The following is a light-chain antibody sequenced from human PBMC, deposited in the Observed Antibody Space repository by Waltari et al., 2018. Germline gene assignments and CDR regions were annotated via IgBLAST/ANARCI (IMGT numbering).Light chain of an antibody. CDR3: QQANSFPLT. J-gene: IGKJ4*01. Sequence: DIQMTQSPSSVSASVGDRVTITCRASPDISNWLAWCKQKQGEAPNILIYCASSWRSVFPSRFSGSGSGTDFTLTISSLQPEDYATYYCQQANSFPLTFGGVTKVEVK. CDR2: CAS. V-gene: IGKV1D-12*01. CDR1: PDISNW.